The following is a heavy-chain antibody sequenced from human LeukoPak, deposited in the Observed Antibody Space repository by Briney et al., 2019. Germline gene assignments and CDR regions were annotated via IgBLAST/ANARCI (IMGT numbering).Heavy chain of an antibody. Sequence: ASVSVSCKASGYSFSYFGINWVRQAPGQGLEWMGWINCYNGNTNYAQKSEGRLTLTTDTSTSTAYMELRSLRSDDTAVYYCARGFLEWLNYMDVWGKGTTVTVSS. CDR3: ARGFLEWLNYMDV. J-gene: IGHJ6*03. D-gene: IGHD3-3*01. CDR2: INCYNGNT. V-gene: IGHV1-18*01. CDR1: GYSFSYFG.